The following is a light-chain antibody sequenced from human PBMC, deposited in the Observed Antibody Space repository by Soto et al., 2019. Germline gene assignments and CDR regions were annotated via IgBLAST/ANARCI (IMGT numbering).Light chain of an antibody. CDR1: SSDVGGFKY. V-gene: IGLV2-14*01. CDR3: SSYTSSSTWV. Sequence: QSALTQPASVSGSPGQSITISCTGTSSDVGGFKYVSWYQQHPGKAPKLMIYEVSNRPSGVSNCFSGSKSGNTASLTISGLQAEDEADYYCSSYTSSSTWVFGGGTKLTVL. CDR2: EVS. J-gene: IGLJ3*02.